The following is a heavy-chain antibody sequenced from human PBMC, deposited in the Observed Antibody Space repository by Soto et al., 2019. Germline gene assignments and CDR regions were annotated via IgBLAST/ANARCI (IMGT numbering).Heavy chain of an antibody. Sequence: QLQLQESGPGLVKPSETLSLTCTVSGGSISSSSYYWGWIRQPPGKGLEWIGSIYSSGSTYYNPSLKSRVTISVDTSKNQFSLKLSSVTAADTAVHYCATPASSGYQAFEVWGQGTMVTVSS. J-gene: IGHJ3*01. D-gene: IGHD3-22*01. CDR1: GGSISSSSYY. CDR2: IYSSGST. CDR3: ATPASSGYQAFEV. V-gene: IGHV4-39*01.